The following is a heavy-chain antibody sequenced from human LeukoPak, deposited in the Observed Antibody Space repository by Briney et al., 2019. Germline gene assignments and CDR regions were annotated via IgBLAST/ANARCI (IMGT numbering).Heavy chain of an antibody. CDR2: IRQDGDTK. J-gene: IGHJ4*02. D-gene: IGHD6-13*01. Sequence: GGSLRLSCAASGFPYNAYWMTWVRQAPGKGLEWVANIRQDGDTKYYVDSVKGRFTISRDNAMNSLYLQMNSLRAEDTAIYYCARSLPYGTTWYGRSDFWGQGTLVTVSS. CDR1: GFPYNAYW. CDR3: ARSLPYGTTWYGRSDF. V-gene: IGHV3-7*03.